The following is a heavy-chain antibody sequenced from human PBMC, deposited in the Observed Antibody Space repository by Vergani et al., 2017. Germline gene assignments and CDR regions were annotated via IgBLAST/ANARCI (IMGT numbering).Heavy chain of an antibody. CDR3: AREARGYGDYVGWFDP. CDR1: GGSISSSSYY. D-gene: IGHD4-17*01. CDR2: IYYSGST. Sequence: QLQLQESGPGLVKPSETLSLTCTVSGGSISSSSYYWGWIRQPPGKGLEWIGGIYYSGSTYYNPSLKSRVTISVDTSRNQFSLKLSSVTAADTAVYYCAREARGYGDYVGWFDPWGQGTLVTVSS. V-gene: IGHV4-39*07. J-gene: IGHJ5*02.